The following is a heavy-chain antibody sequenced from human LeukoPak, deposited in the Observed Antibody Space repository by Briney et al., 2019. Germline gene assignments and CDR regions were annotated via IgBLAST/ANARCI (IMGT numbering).Heavy chain of an antibody. J-gene: IGHJ6*02. Sequence: GGSLRLSCAASGFTFSSYGMHWVRQAPGKGLEWVAVISYDGSNKYYADSVKGRFTISRDNSKNTLYLQMNSLRAEDTAVYYCAKASPAWDGMDVWGQGTTVTVSS. V-gene: IGHV3-30*18. CDR1: GFTFSSYG. CDR2: ISYDGSNK. D-gene: IGHD7-27*01. CDR3: AKASPAWDGMDV.